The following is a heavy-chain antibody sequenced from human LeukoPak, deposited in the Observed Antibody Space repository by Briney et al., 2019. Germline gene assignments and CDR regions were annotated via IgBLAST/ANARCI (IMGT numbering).Heavy chain of an antibody. CDR1: GFSLSTSGMC. V-gene: IGHV2-70*11. D-gene: IGHD3-22*01. Sequence: SGPALVKPTQTLTLTCTFSGFSLSTSGMCVSWIRQPPGKALEWLARIDWDDDKYYSTSLKTRLTISKDTSKNQVVLTMTNMDPVDTATYYCARIFCHGASHYYDSSGVAAFDIWGQGTMVTVSS. CDR2: IDWDDDK. CDR3: ARIFCHGASHYYDSSGVAAFDI. J-gene: IGHJ3*02.